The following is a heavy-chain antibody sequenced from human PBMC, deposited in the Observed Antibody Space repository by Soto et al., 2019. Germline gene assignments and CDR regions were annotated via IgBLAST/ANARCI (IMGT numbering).Heavy chain of an antibody. J-gene: IGHJ6*02. D-gene: IGHD6-19*01. CDR1: GFTFSSYA. CDR3: ARDQGDSSGWYLVGYPPHYYGMDV. CDR2: ISYDGSNK. Sequence: GGSLRLSCAASGFTFSSYAMHWVRQAPGKGLEWVAVISYDGSNKYYADSVKGRFTISRDNSKNTLYLQMNSLRAEDTAVYYCARDQGDSSGWYLVGYPPHYYGMDVWGQGTTVTVSS. V-gene: IGHV3-30-3*01.